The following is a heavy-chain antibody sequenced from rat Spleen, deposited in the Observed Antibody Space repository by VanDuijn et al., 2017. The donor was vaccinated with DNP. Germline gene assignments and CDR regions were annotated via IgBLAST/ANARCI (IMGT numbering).Heavy chain of an antibody. J-gene: IGHJ2*01. Sequence: EVQLQESGPGLVKPSQSLSLTCSVTGYSITSNYWGWIRKFPGNKMEWIGHISYSGRISYNPFLKSRISITRDTSKNHFFLQLNSVTTEDTATYYCARWTYYFDYWGQGVMVTVSS. V-gene: IGHV3-1*01. CDR2: ISYSGRI. CDR1: GYSITSNY. CDR3: ARWTYYFDY.